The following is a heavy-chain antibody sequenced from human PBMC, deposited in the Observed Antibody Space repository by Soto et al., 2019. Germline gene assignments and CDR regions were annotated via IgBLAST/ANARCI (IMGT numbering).Heavy chain of an antibody. CDR1: GYTFNIYG. CDR3: ARDSSSFPYGMDV. CDR2: ISAYNGNT. J-gene: IGHJ6*02. Sequence: ASVKVSCKASGYTFNIYGITWVRQAPGQGLEWMTWISAYNGNTNYAQKFQGRVTMTTDTSTSTASMELRALTSDDTAVYYCARDSSSFPYGMDVWGQGTTVTVSS. D-gene: IGHD6-6*01. V-gene: IGHV1-18*04.